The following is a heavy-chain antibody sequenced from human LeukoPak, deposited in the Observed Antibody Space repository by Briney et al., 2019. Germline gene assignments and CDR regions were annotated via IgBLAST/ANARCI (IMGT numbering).Heavy chain of an antibody. D-gene: IGHD3-3*01. CDR2: INPSGGST. V-gene: IGHV1-46*01. CDR3: AREKQEGITIFGVVTSIDY. CDR1: GYTFTSYG. Sequence: GASVKVSCKASGYTFTSYGINWVRQAPGQGLEWMGIINPSGGSTSYAQKFQGRVTMTRDTSTSTVYMELSSLRSEDTAVYYCAREKQEGITIFGVVTSIDYWGQGTLVTVSS. J-gene: IGHJ4*02.